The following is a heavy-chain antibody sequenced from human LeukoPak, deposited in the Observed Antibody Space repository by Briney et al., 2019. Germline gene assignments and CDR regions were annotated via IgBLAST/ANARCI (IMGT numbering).Heavy chain of an antibody. J-gene: IGHJ4*02. D-gene: IGHD2/OR15-2a*01. CDR1: GDSIIRSGNY. CDR2: IYSGGTT. V-gene: IGHV4-39*01. CDR3: ASRPFSSLDY. Sequence: PSETLSLTCSVSGDSIIRSGNYWGWIRQAPGKGLEWVANIYSGGTTYYNPSLKSRVIISVDTSKNQFSLKLSSVTAADTAFYYCASRPFSSLDYWGQGTLVSVSS.